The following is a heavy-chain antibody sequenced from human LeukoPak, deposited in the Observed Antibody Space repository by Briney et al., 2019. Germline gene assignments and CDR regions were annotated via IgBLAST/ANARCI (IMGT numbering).Heavy chain of an antibody. Sequence: PSQTLSLTCTVSGGSISSGDYYWSWIRQPPGKGLEWIGYIYYSGSTYYNPSLKSRVTISVDTSKYQFSLKLSSVTAADTAVYYCARQKWEQQGRDYYFYGLDIWGPGTTVIVSS. CDR1: GGSISSGDYY. CDR2: IYYSGST. V-gene: IGHV4-30-4*01. J-gene: IGHJ6*02. CDR3: ARQKWEQQGRDYYFYGLDI. D-gene: IGHD1-26*01.